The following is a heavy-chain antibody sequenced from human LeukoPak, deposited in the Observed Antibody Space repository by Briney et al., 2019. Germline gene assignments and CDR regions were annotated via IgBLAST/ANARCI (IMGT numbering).Heavy chain of an antibody. Sequence: ASVKVSCRASGYTFTSYAIHWVRQAPGQRLEWMGWISAGNGNTKYSQNFQGRVTFISNTSATTAFMELSSLRSEDAAVYYCARDSGSGNNDYWGQGTLVTVSS. D-gene: IGHD1-26*01. CDR3: ARDSGSGNNDY. J-gene: IGHJ4*02. CDR1: GYTFTSYA. V-gene: IGHV1-3*01. CDR2: ISAGNGNT.